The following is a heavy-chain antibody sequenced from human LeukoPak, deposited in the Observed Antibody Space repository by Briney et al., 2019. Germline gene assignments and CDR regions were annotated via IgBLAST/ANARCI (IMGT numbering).Heavy chain of an antibody. Sequence: GSSVKVSCKASGYTFTGYYTNWGRQAPGHPLEWMAWINPNRVGTNNKQKSQRRSSMTRDTSISTVYMALSSMTSDDTAAYYCSRGNGRGLHKHWSDAWGQGTLVT. V-gene: IGHV1-2*02. CDR1: GYTFTGYY. CDR3: SRGNGRGLHKHWSDA. J-gene: IGHJ5*02. CDR2: INPNRVGT. D-gene: IGHD1-26*01.